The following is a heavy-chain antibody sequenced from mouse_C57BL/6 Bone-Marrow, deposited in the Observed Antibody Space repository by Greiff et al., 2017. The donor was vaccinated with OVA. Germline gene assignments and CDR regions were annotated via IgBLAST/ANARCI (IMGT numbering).Heavy chain of an antibody. J-gene: IGHJ1*03. D-gene: IGHD4-1*01. Sequence: EVKLVESGGGLVQPGGSLKLSCAASGFTFSDYYMYWVRQTPEKRLEWVAYISNGGGSTYYPDTVKGRFTISRDNAKNTLYLQMSRLKSEDTAMYYCARLNWDWYFDVWGTGTTVNVSS. CDR1: GFTFSDYY. CDR2: ISNGGGST. V-gene: IGHV5-12*01. CDR3: ARLNWDWYFDV.